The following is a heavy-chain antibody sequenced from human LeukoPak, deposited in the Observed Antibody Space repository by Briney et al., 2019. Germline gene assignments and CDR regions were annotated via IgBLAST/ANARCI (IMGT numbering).Heavy chain of an antibody. CDR2: ISGFNGHT. D-gene: IGHD3-22*01. V-gene: IGHV1-18*04. CDR3: ARVHYDSSGLLDP. CDR1: GHTFSNYG. Sequence: ASVKVSCKASGHTFSNYGITWVRQAPGQGFEWMGWISGFNGHTQIAQKVQGRVMLTTDTSTNTAYMELSSLRSDDTAVYFCARVHYDSSGLLDPWGQGTLVTVSS. J-gene: IGHJ5*02.